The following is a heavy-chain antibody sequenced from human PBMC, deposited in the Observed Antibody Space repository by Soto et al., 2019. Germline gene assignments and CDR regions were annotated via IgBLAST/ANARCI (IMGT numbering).Heavy chain of an antibody. V-gene: IGHV4-59*01. J-gene: IGHJ4*02. CDR2: VYYTGTT. CDR1: GGSISSYF. D-gene: IGHD6-13*01. Sequence: PSETLSLTCTVSGGSISSYFYIWVRQPPGKGLEWIGSVYYTGTTDYNPSLKSRVTISVDTSKTQFSQNLRSVTAADTAVYYCARDLAAVTRALDYWGRETVVSVSS. CDR3: ARDLAAVTRALDY.